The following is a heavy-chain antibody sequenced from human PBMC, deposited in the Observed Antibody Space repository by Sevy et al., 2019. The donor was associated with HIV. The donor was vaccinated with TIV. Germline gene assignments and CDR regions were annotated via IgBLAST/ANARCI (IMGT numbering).Heavy chain of an antibody. CDR2: SRDKANSHTT. D-gene: IGHD5-18*01. CDR3: ARGKDSGMAGYYYYYMDV. V-gene: IGHV3-72*01. CDR1: GFTFSDHY. Sequence: GGSLRLSCAASGFTFSDHYMEWVRQAPGKGLEWVGRSRDKANSHTTEYVASVKGRFTISRDESKNSLYLQMNSLKTEDTAVYYCARGKDSGMAGYYYYYMDVWGKGTTVTVSS. J-gene: IGHJ6*03.